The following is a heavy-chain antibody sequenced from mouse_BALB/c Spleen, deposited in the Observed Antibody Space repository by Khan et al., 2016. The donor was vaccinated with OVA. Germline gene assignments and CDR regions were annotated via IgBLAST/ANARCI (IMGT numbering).Heavy chain of an antibody. CDR1: GYSITSDYA. J-gene: IGHJ3*01. CDR3: TRGRAY. D-gene: IGHD3-3*01. CDR2: ISYSGST. Sequence: EVQLQESGPGLVKPSQSLSLTCTVTGYSITSDYAWYWIRQFPGNKLEWMGYISYSGSTSYNPSLKSRITITRDTSTTPFFLQLNSVTTEDTATYYCTRGRAYWGQGTLVTVSA. V-gene: IGHV3-2*02.